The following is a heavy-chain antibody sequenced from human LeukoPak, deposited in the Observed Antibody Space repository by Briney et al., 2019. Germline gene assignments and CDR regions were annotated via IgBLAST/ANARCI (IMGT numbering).Heavy chain of an antibody. CDR1: GGSISSGSFY. CDR3: ARLGLGATTGTDY. Sequence: SETLSLTCTVSGGSISSGSFYWGWIRQPPGKGLEWIGSIYYRGNTYYNPSLKSRVTLSVDTSSNQFPLNLNSVTAADTAVYYCARLGLGATTGTDYWGQGTLVTVSS. CDR2: IYYRGNT. J-gene: IGHJ4*02. D-gene: IGHD1-1*01. V-gene: IGHV4-39*01.